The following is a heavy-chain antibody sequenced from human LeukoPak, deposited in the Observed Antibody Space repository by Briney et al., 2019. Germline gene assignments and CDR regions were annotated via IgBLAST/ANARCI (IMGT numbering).Heavy chain of an antibody. D-gene: IGHD5-18*01. CDR3: ARDQGYSYATH. V-gene: IGHV1-3*01. CDR1: GYTFTSYA. CDR2: INAGNGNT. J-gene: IGHJ4*02. Sequence: VASVKVSCKASGYTFTSYAMHWVRQAPGQRLEWMGWINAGNGNTKYSQKFQGRVTITRDTSASTAYMELSSLRSEDTAVYYCARDQGYSYATHWGQGTLVTVSS.